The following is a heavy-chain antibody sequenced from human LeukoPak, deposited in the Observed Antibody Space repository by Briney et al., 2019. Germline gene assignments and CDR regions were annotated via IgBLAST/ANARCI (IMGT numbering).Heavy chain of an antibody. CDR3: ARRSGLPVRPVDI. D-gene: IGHD2-21*02. V-gene: IGHV5-51*01. CDR2: IYPGDSDT. Sequence: PGESLKVSCKGSGYSFTSYWIGWVRQMPGKGLEWMGIIYPGDSDTRYSPSFQGQVTISADKSISTAYLQRSSLKASDTATYYCARRSGLPVRPVDIWGQGTMVTVSS. J-gene: IGHJ3*02. CDR1: GYSFTSYW.